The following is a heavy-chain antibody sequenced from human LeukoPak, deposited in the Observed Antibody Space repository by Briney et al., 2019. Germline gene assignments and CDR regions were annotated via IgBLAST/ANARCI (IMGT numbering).Heavy chain of an antibody. CDR2: IIPIFGTA. J-gene: IGHJ4*02. D-gene: IGHD1-14*01. V-gene: IGHV1-69*05. CDR3: ARDTVITGTTRV. Sequence: ASVRVSCKASGGTFSSYAISWVRQAPGQGLEWMGRIIPIFGTANYAQKFQGRVTITTDESTSTAYMELSSLRSEDTAVYYCARDTVITGTTRVWGQGTQVTVSS. CDR1: GGTFSSYA.